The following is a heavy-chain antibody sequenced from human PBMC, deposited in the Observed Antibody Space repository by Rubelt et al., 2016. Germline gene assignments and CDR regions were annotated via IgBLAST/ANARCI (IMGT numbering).Heavy chain of an antibody. CDR2: IYYSGRA. CDR1: GFSITSGYY. J-gene: IGHJ4*02. D-gene: IGHD3-10*01. Sequence: QVQLQESGPGLVKPSETLSLICSVSGFSITSGYYWAWIRQSPGKGLEWIGYIYYSGRAYYNPSLESRTTISLDTAKNQFSLRLNSMTAADTAVYYCARERTRPLGALDSWGQGTLVTVSS. V-gene: IGHV4-31*03. CDR3: ARERTRPLGALDS.